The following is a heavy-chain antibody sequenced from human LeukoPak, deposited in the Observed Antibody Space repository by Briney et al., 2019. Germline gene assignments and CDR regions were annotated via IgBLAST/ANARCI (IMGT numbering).Heavy chain of an antibody. CDR1: GGSMSSGGYY. V-gene: IGHV4-31*03. CDR3: ARGSVVMGLDY. J-gene: IGHJ4*02. Sequence: SQTLSLTCSVSGGSMSSGGYYWTWIRQHPGKGLEWIGYIYFSGGTYYNPSLKSRVTISVGTSKSQFSLKLSSVTAADTAVYYCARGSVVMGLDYWGQGTLVTVSS. CDR2: IYFSGGT. D-gene: IGHD4-23*01.